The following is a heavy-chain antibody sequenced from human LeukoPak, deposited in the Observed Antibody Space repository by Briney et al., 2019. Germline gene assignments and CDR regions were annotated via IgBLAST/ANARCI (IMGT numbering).Heavy chain of an antibody. CDR2: IGTNVDRT. V-gene: IGHV3-23*01. CDR1: GLTLSSYA. D-gene: IGHD3-22*01. CDR3: VGDSARYYDTSGYEYFDY. J-gene: IGHJ4*02. Sequence: GGSLRLSCVAAGLTLSSYATSCVRQAPGKGLEWVSIIGTNVDRTFYADFVKGRFTISRDNSKNTLYLHMNSLRVEDTAVYYCVGDSARYYDTSGYEYFDYWGQGTLVSVSS.